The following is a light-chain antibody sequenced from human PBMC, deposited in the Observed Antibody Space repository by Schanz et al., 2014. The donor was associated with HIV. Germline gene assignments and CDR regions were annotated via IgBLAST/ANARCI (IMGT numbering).Light chain of an antibody. Sequence: QSVLTQPPSASGTPGQRVTISCSGSNSNIGSNSVNWYQQLPGTAPKLLLYGNSQRPSGVPARFSGSKSGTSASLAISGLQSEDEADYYCSSWDDSLKGWVFGGGTKVTVL. V-gene: IGLV1-44*01. CDR2: GNS. CDR1: NSNIGSNS. J-gene: IGLJ3*02. CDR3: SSWDDSLKGWV.